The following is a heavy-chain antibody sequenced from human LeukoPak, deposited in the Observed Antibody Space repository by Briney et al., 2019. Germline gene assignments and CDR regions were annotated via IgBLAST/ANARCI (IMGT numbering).Heavy chain of an antibody. D-gene: IGHD3-22*01. CDR2: ISYDGSNK. Sequence: GGSLRLSCAASGFTFSSYAMHWVRQAPGKGLEWVAVISYDGSNKYYADSAKGRFTISRDNSKNTLYLQMNSLRAEDTAVYYCARDRDYYDSSGYYYYWGQGTLVTVSS. V-gene: IGHV3-30*04. J-gene: IGHJ4*02. CDR3: ARDRDYYDSSGYYYY. CDR1: GFTFSSYA.